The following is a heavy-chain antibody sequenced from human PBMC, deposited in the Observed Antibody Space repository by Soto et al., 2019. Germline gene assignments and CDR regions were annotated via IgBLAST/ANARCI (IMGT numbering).Heavy chain of an antibody. D-gene: IGHD3-22*01. CDR2: VYYTGST. CDR3: ASMSHYYDSSGGNVYYFDY. J-gene: IGHJ4*02. Sequence: PSETLSLTCTVSGGSVSSGGYYWSWIRQPPGKGLEWIGYVYYTGSTDYNPSLKSRVATSLDTSKNQFSLKLSSVTAADTAVYYCASMSHYYDSSGGNVYYFDYWGQGTLVTVSS. V-gene: IGHV4-61*08. CDR1: GGSVSSGGYY.